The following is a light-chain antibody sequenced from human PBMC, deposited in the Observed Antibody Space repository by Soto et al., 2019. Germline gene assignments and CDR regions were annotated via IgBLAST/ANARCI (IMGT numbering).Light chain of an antibody. CDR3: RQRQSWPRT. J-gene: IGKJ1*01. CDR2: LAS. Sequence: EIVLTQSPATLSSSPGDRVTLSCRASQAVNTRLAWYQHKPGQAPRLLIYLASNRAAGVPARFSGSGSGTDFTLTISNVEPEDFAVYYCRQRQSWPRTFGQGTKVDIK. CDR1: QAVNTR. V-gene: IGKV3-11*01.